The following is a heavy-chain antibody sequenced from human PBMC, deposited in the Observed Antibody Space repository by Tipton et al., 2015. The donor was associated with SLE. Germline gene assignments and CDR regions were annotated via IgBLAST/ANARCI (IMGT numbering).Heavy chain of an antibody. CDR2: IYYSGST. V-gene: IGHV4-59*08. J-gene: IGHJ4*02. Sequence: TLSLTCTVSGGSISSYYWSWLRHPPGKGLEWIGYIYYSGSTNYNPSLKSRVTISVDTSKNQFSLKLSSVTAADTAVYYCARRRPRYSGYDYFDYWGQRTLVTGPS. D-gene: IGHD5-12*01. CDR1: GGSISSYY. CDR3: ARRRPRYSGYDYFDY.